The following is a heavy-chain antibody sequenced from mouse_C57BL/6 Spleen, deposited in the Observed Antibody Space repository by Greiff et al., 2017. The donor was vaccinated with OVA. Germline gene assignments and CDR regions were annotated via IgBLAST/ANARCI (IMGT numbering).Heavy chain of an antibody. V-gene: IGHV3-6*01. CDR2: ISYDGSN. D-gene: IGHD1-1*01. J-gene: IGHJ1*03. CDR3: AREGTTVGYFDV. Sequence: VQLQQSGPGLVKPSQSLSLTCSVTGYSITSGYYWNWIRQFPGNKLEWMGYISYDGSNNYNPSLKNRISITRDTSKNQFFLKLNSVTTEDTATYYCAREGTTVGYFDVWGTGTTVTVSS. CDR1: GYSITSGYY.